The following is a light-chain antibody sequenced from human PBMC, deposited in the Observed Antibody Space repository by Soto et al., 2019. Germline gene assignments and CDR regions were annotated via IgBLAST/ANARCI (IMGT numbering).Light chain of an antibody. Sequence: DIQMTQSPSTLSASVGGRVIITCRASQSISNHLNWYQQKPGKAPKLLIYAASTLQSGVPSRFSGSGSGTDFTHTISSLQPEDFATYYCQQSYSTPKTFGPGTKVDIK. J-gene: IGKJ3*01. CDR3: QQSYSTPKT. V-gene: IGKV1-39*01. CDR1: QSISNH. CDR2: AAS.